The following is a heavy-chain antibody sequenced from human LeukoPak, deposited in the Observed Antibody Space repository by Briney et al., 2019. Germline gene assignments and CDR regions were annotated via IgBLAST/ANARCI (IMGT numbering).Heavy chain of an antibody. V-gene: IGHV1-18*01. D-gene: IGHD4-17*01. Sequence: ASVKVSCKASGYTFTSYGIRWVRQAPGQGLEWMGWISAYNGNTNYAQKLQGRVTMTTDTSTSTAYMELRSLRSDDTAVYYCARWATTVTTPSFDYWGQGTLVTVSS. CDR3: ARWATTVTTPSFDY. J-gene: IGHJ4*02. CDR1: GYTFTSYG. CDR2: ISAYNGNT.